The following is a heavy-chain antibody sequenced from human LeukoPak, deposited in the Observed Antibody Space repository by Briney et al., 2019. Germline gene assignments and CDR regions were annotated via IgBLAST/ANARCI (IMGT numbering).Heavy chain of an antibody. J-gene: IGHJ4*02. Sequence: GGSLRLSCAASGFTFSGSAMHWVRQASGKGLEWVGRITGKANGYATSYAASVKGRFTISRDDSKNTAYLQMNSLKTEDTAVYYCAKYKESDRYRDYDYFDYWGQGTLVTVSS. CDR1: GFTFSGSA. D-gene: IGHD5-12*01. CDR2: ITGKANGYAT. CDR3: AKYKESDRYRDYDYFDY. V-gene: IGHV3-73*01.